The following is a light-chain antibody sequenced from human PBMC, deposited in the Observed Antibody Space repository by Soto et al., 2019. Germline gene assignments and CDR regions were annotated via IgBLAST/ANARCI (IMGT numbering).Light chain of an antibody. CDR2: GAS. Sequence: RVLTQSPGTLSLSPGERATLSCRASQSVSSNLLAWYQHKPGRAPRLLIYGASNRPAGIPDKFSGSGSGTDFTLTISSLEPEDFAVYYCQKYGNSPYTFGQGTKLEIK. V-gene: IGKV3-20*01. CDR1: QSVSSNL. J-gene: IGKJ2*01. CDR3: QKYGNSPYT.